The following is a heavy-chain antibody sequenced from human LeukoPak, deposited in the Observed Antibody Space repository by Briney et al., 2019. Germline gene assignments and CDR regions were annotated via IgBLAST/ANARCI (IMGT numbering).Heavy chain of an antibody. J-gene: IGHJ6*03. D-gene: IGHD2-15*01. CDR1: GFTFSSYN. CDR2: ISSSRSTI. CDR3: ARGGYCSGGSCSPHYYMDV. V-gene: IGHV3-48*04. Sequence: PGGSLRLSCAASGFTFSSYNMNWVRQAPGKGLEWVSSISSSRSTIYYADSVKGRFTISRDNAKNSLYLQMNSLRAEDTAVYYCARGGYCSGGSCSPHYYMDVWGKGTTVTISS.